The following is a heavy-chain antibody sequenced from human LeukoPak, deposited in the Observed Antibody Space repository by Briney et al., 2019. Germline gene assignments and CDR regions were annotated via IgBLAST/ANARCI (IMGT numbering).Heavy chain of an antibody. CDR3: AKDFGGSLDY. V-gene: IGHV3-33*06. CDR2: IWYDGSNK. CDR1: GFTFSSYG. J-gene: IGHJ4*02. D-gene: IGHD1-26*01. Sequence: GGSLRLSCAASGFTFSSYGMHWVRQAPGKGLEWVAVIWYDGSNKYYADSVKGRFTISRDNSKDTLYLQMNSLRAEDTAVYYCAKDFGGSLDYWGQGTLVTVSS.